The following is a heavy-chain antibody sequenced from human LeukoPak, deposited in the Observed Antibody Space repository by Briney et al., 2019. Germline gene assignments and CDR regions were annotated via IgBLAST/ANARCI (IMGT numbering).Heavy chain of an antibody. V-gene: IGHV3-7*01. Sequence: PGGSLRLSCAASGFTFSNYWMSWVRQAPGKGLEWVGNIQEDGSAQYYVDSVKGRFTIPRDNAKNSLYLQMNSLRVDDTAVYYCARVAYGDRYWGQGTLVTVSS. J-gene: IGHJ4*02. CDR3: ARVAYGDRY. D-gene: IGHD4-17*01. CDR1: GFTFSNYW. CDR2: IQEDGSAQ.